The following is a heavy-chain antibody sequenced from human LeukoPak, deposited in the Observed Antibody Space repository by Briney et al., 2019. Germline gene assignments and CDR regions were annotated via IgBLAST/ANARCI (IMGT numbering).Heavy chain of an antibody. J-gene: IGHJ4*02. CDR1: GFTFGSYG. CDR2: VRYDGNNP. Sequence: GGSLRLSCAASGFTFGSYGMHWVRQAPGKGLDWVAFVRYDGNNPYYSASVKGRFTISRDNSKNTVLLQMNNLRLEDATVYYCARGSRYGDYPYYCDFWGQGTLVTVSS. V-gene: IGHV3-30*02. D-gene: IGHD4-17*01. CDR3: ARGSRYGDYPYYCDF.